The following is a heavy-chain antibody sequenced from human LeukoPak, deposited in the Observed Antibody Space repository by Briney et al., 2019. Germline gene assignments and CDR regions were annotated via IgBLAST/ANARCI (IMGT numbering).Heavy chain of an antibody. J-gene: IGHJ5*02. Sequence: SVKVSCKASGFTFTSYALQWLGQARGHRLEWVGWIVVGSGNTNYAQKFQERVTITRDMSTSTAYMELSSLRSEDTAVYYCAAGYNWNTPPFDPWGQGTLVTVSS. D-gene: IGHD1-1*01. CDR3: AAGYNWNTPPFDP. CDR1: GFTFTSYA. CDR2: IVVGSGNT. V-gene: IGHV1-58*01.